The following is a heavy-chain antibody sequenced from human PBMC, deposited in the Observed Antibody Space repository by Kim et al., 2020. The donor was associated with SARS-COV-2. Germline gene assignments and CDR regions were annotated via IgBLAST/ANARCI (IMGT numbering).Heavy chain of an antibody. CDR3: ARDLLGIGYGI. J-gene: IGHJ4*02. CDR1: GFTFSSYG. D-gene: IGHD3-3*01. CDR2: ISYDGSNK. V-gene: IGHV3-33*05. Sequence: GGSLRLSCAASGFTFSSYGMHWVRQAPGKGLEWVAVISYDGSNKYYADSVKGRFTISRDNSKNTLYLQMNSLRAEDTAVYYCARDLLGIGYGIWGQGTLVTVSS.